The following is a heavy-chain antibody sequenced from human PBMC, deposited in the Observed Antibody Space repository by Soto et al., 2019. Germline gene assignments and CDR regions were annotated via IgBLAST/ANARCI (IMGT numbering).Heavy chain of an antibody. J-gene: IGHJ5*02. Sequence: ASVKVSCKASGYTFTSYAMHWVRQAPGQRVEWLGWINAGDGNTKYSQNFQGRVTITRDTSASTIYMELSSLRSEDTAVYYCARDNRIDGRYNWFGPWGQGTLVTVSS. CDR2: INAGDGNT. V-gene: IGHV1-3*01. D-gene: IGHD1-26*01. CDR3: ARDNRIDGRYNWFGP. CDR1: GYTFTSYA.